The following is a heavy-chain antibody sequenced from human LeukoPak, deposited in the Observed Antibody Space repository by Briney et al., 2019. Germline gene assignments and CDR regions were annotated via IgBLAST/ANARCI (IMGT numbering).Heavy chain of an antibody. CDR3: ARHGDSGPLDY. CDR1: GGSISSSSYY. J-gene: IGHJ4*02. D-gene: IGHD3-10*01. CDR2: IYYSGST. Sequence: PSETLSLTCTVSGGSISSSSYYWGWIRQPPGKGLEGIGSIYYSGSTYYNPSLKSRVTISVDTSKNQFSLKLSSVTAADTAVYYCARHGDSGPLDYWGQGTLVTVSS. V-gene: IGHV4-39*01.